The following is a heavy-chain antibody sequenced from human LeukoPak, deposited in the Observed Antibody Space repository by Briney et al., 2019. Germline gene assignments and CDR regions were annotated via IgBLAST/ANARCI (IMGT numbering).Heavy chain of an antibody. CDR2: ISSSSYFI. CDR1: GFSISAYC. V-gene: IGHV3-21*01. D-gene: IGHD4-17*01. J-gene: IGHJ3*02. Sequence: GGSLRLSCAAAGFSISAYCMNWVRQAPGKGLEWVSSISSSSYFIYYADSVKGRFTISRDNSKNTLYLQMNSLRADDTAVYYCARARAPVTRISSFDIWGQGTMVTVSS. CDR3: ARARAPVTRISSFDI.